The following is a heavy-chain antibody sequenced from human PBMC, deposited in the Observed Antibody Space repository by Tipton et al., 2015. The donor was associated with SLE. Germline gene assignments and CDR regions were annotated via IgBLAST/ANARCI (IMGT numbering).Heavy chain of an antibody. CDR3: ARGYMTVLTSVYLDY. CDR2: ISFDGSEK. J-gene: IGHJ4*02. V-gene: IGHV3-30-3*01. CDR1: GFTFSSYS. Sequence: SLRLSCAASGFTFSSYSMHWVRQPPGKGLDWVAVISFDGSEKYYADSVKGRFTISRDTSKNTLYLQIDSLRDEGTAVYYCARGYMTVLTSVYLDYWGQGTLVTVSS. D-gene: IGHD5-18*01.